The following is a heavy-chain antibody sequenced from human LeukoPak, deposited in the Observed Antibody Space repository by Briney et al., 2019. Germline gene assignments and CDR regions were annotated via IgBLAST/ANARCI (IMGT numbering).Heavy chain of an antibody. CDR3: AREGDYDSSGYGFDY. D-gene: IGHD3-22*01. CDR1: GFTFSSYE. CDR2: ISSSGSTI. V-gene: IGHV3-48*03. J-gene: IGHJ4*02. Sequence: PGGSLRLSCAASGFTFSSYEMNWVRQAPGKGLEWVSYISSSGSTIYYADSVKGRFTISRDNAKNSLYLQMNSLRAEDTAVYYCAREGDYDSSGYGFDYWGQGTQVTVSS.